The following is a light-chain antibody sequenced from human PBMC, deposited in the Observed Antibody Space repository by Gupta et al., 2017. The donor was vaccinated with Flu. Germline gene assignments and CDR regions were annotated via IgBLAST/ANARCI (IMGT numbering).Light chain of an antibody. CDR2: GAS. CDR3: HQYLNSPG. J-gene: IGKJ1*01. CDR1: QTVSSPY. V-gene: IGKV3-20*01. Sequence: DIVLTQSPGTLSLSPGERATLSCRASQTVSSPYLAWYQQKPGQAPRLLIYGASNRANGIPDRFGGSGSGTDFTLTISRLEPEDFAVYYWHQYLNSPGFGQGTKVEIK.